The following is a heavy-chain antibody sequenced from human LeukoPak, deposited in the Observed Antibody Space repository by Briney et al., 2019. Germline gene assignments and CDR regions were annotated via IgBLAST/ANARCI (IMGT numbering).Heavy chain of an antibody. CDR1: GYTFISYQ. V-gene: IGHV1-46*01. Sequence: GASVKVSCKASGYTFISYQMHWVRQAPGQGLEWMGIINPTGGSTSHAQKFQGRVTMTRDTSTSTVYMELSSPRSEDTAVYYCARKGSSSCFDYWGQGTLVTFSS. CDR3: ARKGSSSCFDY. CDR2: INPTGGST. D-gene: IGHD6-6*01. J-gene: IGHJ4*02.